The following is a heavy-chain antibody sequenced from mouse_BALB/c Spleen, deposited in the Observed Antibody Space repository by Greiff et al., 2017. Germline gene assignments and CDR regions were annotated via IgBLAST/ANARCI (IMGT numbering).Heavy chain of an antibody. CDR3: ARLRGWAMDY. D-gene: IGHD2-3*01. CDR2: INPGSSTI. V-gene: IGHV4-2*02. Sequence: EVQGVESGGGLVQPGGSLNLSCAASGFDFSRYWMSWARQAPGKGQEWIGEINPGSSTINYTPSLKDKFIISRDNAKNTLYLQMSKVRSEDTALYYCARLRGWAMDYWGQGTSVTVSS. J-gene: IGHJ4*01. CDR1: GFDFSRYW.